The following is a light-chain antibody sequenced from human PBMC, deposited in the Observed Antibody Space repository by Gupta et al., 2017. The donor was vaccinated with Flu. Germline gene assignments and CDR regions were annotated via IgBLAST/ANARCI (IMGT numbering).Light chain of an antibody. CDR3: ATWEENKNRPV. Sequence: QSLLTQPPSSSGTPGQRVTISCSGSNSNIGRNTLSWYQQLQGAAPKLIIHNDNQRPPGVHVRFPGSKAGTSASLPLSGLQSEDGGDVYFATWEENKNRPVFGRGTRLT. J-gene: IGLJ2*01. CDR2: NDN. CDR1: NSNIGRNT. V-gene: IGLV1-44*01.